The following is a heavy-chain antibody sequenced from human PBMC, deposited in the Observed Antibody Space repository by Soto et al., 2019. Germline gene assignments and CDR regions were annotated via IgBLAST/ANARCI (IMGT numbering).Heavy chain of an antibody. CDR3: ARSPREQWQTYYYYGMDV. CDR1: GGTFSSYA. D-gene: IGHD6-19*01. V-gene: IGHV1-69*13. CDR2: IIPIFGTA. Sequence: SVKVSCKASGGTFSSYAISWVRQAPGQGLEWMGGIIPIFGTANYAQKFQGRVTITADESTSTAYMELSSLRSEDTAVYYCARSPREQWQTYYYYGMDVWGQGTTVTVSS. J-gene: IGHJ6*02.